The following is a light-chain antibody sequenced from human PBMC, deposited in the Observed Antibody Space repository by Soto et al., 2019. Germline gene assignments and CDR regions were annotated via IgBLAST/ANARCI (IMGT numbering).Light chain of an antibody. CDR2: DVS. CDR3: SSYATSNTYV. Sequence: QSALTQPASVSGSPGQSITISCTGTSSDVGFYKYVSWYRQHPGKAPKLIIYDVSNRPSGVSDRFSGSKSGNTASLTVFGRQTEDEADYYCSSYATSNTYVFGTGTKVTVL. CDR1: SSDVGFYKY. V-gene: IGLV2-14*03. J-gene: IGLJ1*01.